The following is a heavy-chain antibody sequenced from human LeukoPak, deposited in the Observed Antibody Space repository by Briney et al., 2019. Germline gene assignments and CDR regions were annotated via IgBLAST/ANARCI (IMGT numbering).Heavy chain of an antibody. J-gene: IGHJ5*02. D-gene: IGHD6-6*01. CDR3: ARTGGGQLVNTRRWFDP. CDR2: INHSGNT. CDR1: GGSYSDYY. Sequence: SETLSLTCGGYGGSYSDYYWSWSRQPPGKGLEGIGEINHSGNTNYKPSLKRRVTISLDTSKSQFSLKLRSVTPADTAVYYCARTGGGQLVNTRRWFDPWGQGTLVTVSS. V-gene: IGHV4-34*01.